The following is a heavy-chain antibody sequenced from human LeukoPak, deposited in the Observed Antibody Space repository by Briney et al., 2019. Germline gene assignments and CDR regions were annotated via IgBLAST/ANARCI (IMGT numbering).Heavy chain of an antibody. CDR2: IDYTGST. CDR1: GGSIRSYF. J-gene: IGHJ6*02. D-gene: IGHD6-13*01. Sequence: SETLSLTCTVSGGSIRSYFWSWIRQSPGKELEWIGFIDYTGSTHYNPSLESRVTMSVDTSRNQFSLKLSSVTAADTAVYHCARHAYCSTWYRYAVDVWGQGTTVTVSS. V-gene: IGHV4-59*08. CDR3: ARHAYCSTWYRYAVDV.